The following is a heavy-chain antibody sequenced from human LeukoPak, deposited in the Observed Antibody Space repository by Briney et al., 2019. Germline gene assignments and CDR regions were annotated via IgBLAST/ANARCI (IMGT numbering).Heavy chain of an antibody. CDR3: ARDSDSSGYYYAAGYFQH. CDR1: GFTVSSNY. V-gene: IGHV3-53*01. J-gene: IGHJ1*01. Sequence: PGGSLRFSCAASGFTVSSNYMSWVRQAPGKGLEWVSVIYSGGSTCYADSVKGRFTISRDNSKNTLYLQMNSLRAEDTAVYYCARDSDSSGYYYAAGYFQHWGQGTLVTVSS. CDR2: IYSGGST. D-gene: IGHD3-22*01.